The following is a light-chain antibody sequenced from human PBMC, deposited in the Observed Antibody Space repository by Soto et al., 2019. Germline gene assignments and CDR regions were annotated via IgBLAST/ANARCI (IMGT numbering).Light chain of an antibody. Sequence: DIQMTQSPSSVSASVGDRVTITCRASQGVRDWVAWYQQKPGKAPKLLIYAASSLQSGVPSRFSGSGSGTEFTLTISSLQPDDFATYYCQHYNSYSEAFGQGTKVDIK. V-gene: IGKV1D-16*01. CDR2: AAS. CDR3: QHYNSYSEA. J-gene: IGKJ1*01. CDR1: QGVRDW.